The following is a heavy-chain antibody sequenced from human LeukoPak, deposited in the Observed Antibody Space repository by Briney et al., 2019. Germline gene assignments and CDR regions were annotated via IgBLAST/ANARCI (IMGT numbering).Heavy chain of an antibody. J-gene: IGHJ4*02. D-gene: IGHD3-9*01. V-gene: IGHV3-30*04. Sequence: GGSLRLSCAASGFTFSSYAMHWVRQAPGKGLKWVAVISYDGSNKYYADSVKGRFTISRDNSKNTLYLQMNSLRAEDTAVYYCARALNYDILTGYCDYWGQGTLVTVSS. CDR3: ARALNYDILTGYCDY. CDR2: ISYDGSNK. CDR1: GFTFSSYA.